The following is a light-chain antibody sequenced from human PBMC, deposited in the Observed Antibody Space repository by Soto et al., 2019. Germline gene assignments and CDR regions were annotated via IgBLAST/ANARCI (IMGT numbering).Light chain of an antibody. CDR3: QQTYTPPFT. CDR1: QTINFY. V-gene: IGKV1-39*01. Sequence: DIKMTQSPSSLSASVGDTVAITCRASQTINFYLNWYQQEPGKPPKLLIYGANTLQGGVPSRFSAGGSGTDFTLTNNNLQPEDFATYYCQQTYTPPFTFGQGTKLQIK. CDR2: GAN. J-gene: IGKJ2*01.